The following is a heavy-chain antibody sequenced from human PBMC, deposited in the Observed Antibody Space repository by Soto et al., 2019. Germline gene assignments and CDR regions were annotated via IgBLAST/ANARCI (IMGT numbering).Heavy chain of an antibody. CDR2: IYYSGST. D-gene: IGHD2-2*02. CDR1: GGSISSSSYY. Sequence: SETLSLTCTVSGGSISSSSYYWGWIRQPPGKGLEWIGSIYYSGSTYYNPSLKSRVTISVDTSKNQFSLKLSSVTAADTAVYYCARHRSAEPAIPYYFDYWGQGTLVTVSS. CDR3: ARHRSAEPAIPYYFDY. J-gene: IGHJ4*02. V-gene: IGHV4-39*01.